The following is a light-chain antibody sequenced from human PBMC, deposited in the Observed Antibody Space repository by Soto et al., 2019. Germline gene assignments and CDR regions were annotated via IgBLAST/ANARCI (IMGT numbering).Light chain of an antibody. CDR1: QGIGSY. Sequence: IQLTQSPSSLSASVGDRVTITCRASQGIGSYLASYQQKPGEAPKLLIYAASTFQSGVPSRFSGSGSGTDFALTISTLQAEAFATYYCQQLSSYPSTFGGGTKVEIK. J-gene: IGKJ4*01. CDR2: AAS. V-gene: IGKV1-9*01. CDR3: QQLSSYPST.